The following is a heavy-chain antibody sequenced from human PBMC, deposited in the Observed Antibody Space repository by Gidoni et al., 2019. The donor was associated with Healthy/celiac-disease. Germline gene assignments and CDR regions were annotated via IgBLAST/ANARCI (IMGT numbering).Heavy chain of an antibody. CDR2: ISSSSSTI. Sequence: EVQLVESGGGLVQPGGSLRLSCAASGFTFSSYSMNWVRQAPGKGLEWVSYISSSSSTIYYADSVKGRFTISRDNAKNSLYLQMNSLRDEDTAVYYCASLYCSGGSCYSRDYWGQGTLVTVSS. D-gene: IGHD2-15*01. CDR1: GFTFSSYS. V-gene: IGHV3-48*02. J-gene: IGHJ4*02. CDR3: ASLYCSGGSCYSRDY.